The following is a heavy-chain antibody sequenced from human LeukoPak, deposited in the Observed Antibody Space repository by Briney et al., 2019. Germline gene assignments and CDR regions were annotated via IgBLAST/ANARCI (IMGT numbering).Heavy chain of an antibody. CDR3: ARVSSGWSVTTYYYYYMDV. CDR1: GGSISSGGYY. Sequence: PSQTLSLTCTVSGGSISSGGYYWSWIRQHPGKGLEWIGYIYYSGSTYYNPSLKSRVTISVDTSKNQFSLKLSSVTAADTAVYYCARVSSGWSVTTYYYYYMDVRGKGTTVTVSS. V-gene: IGHV4-31*03. J-gene: IGHJ6*03. CDR2: IYYSGST. D-gene: IGHD4-17*01.